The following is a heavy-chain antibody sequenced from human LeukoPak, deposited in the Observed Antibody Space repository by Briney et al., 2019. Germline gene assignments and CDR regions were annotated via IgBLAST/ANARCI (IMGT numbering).Heavy chain of an antibody. Sequence: GGSLRLSCAASGFTFSDHHMDWVRQAPGKGLEWVSSISGGAGGAAYADSVKGRFTMSRDNSKNTLYLQMNSLRAEDTAVYYCAKDGGYGSGSYYPDYWGQGTLVTVSS. J-gene: IGHJ4*02. D-gene: IGHD3-10*01. CDR1: GFTFSDHH. V-gene: IGHV3-23*01. CDR3: AKDGGYGSGSYYPDY. CDR2: ISGGAGGA.